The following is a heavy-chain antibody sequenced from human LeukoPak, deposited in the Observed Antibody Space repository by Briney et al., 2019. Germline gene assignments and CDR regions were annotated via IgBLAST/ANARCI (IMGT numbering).Heavy chain of an antibody. V-gene: IGHV3-23*01. Sequence: GGSLRLSCAASGLTFSSYAMSWVRQAPGKGLEWVSAISGSGGSTYYADSVKGRFTISRDNSKNTLYLQMNSLRAEDTAVYYCAKNYDFWSGYTTPNYYYYYYMDVWGKGTTVTVSS. CDR2: ISGSGGST. CDR1: GLTFSSYA. J-gene: IGHJ6*03. D-gene: IGHD3-3*01. CDR3: AKNYDFWSGYTTPNYYYYYYMDV.